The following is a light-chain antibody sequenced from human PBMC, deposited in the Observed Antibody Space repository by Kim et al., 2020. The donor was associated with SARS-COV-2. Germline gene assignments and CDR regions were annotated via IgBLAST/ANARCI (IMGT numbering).Light chain of an antibody. V-gene: IGKV1-5*03. CDR2: EVS. CDR1: QSISRW. Sequence: DIQMTQSPSTLSASVEDRVTITCRASQSISRWLAWYQQKPGKVPKLLIHEVSSLQRGVPSRFSGSGSGTEFTLTISSLQPDDSATYFCQQYHSVHTFGGRTKVNIK. J-gene: IGKJ4*01. CDR3: QQYHSVHT.